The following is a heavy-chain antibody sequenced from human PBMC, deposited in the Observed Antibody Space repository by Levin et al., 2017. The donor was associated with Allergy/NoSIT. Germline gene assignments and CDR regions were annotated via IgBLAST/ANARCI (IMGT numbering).Heavy chain of an antibody. CDR3: ARRDSDGSNSFDF. CDR2: IFPSDSDT. J-gene: IGHJ4*02. CDR1: GYSFTSYW. Sequence: GESLKISCQASGYSFTSYWFGWVRQRPGKGLEWMGLIFPSDSDTRVSPSFQGQIIMSVDKSISNAYLHWNSLKASDTAMYYCARRDSDGSNSFDFWGQGTLVTVSS. V-gene: IGHV5-51*01. D-gene: IGHD4-23*01.